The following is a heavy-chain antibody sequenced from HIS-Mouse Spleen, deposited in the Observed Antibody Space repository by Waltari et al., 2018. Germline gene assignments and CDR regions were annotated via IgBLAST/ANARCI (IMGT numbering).Heavy chain of an antibody. J-gene: IGHJ5*02. D-gene: IGHD6-6*01. CDR1: GFIFSSYW. CDR2: INSDGSST. V-gene: IGHV3-74*01. CDR3: ARDLGYSSSSEVWFDP. Sequence: EVQLVESGGGLVQPGGSLRLSCAASGFIFSSYWMHWVRQAPGKGLGWVSRINSDGSSTSYADSVKGRFTISRDNAKNTLYLQMNSLRAEDTAVYYCARDLGYSSSSEVWFDPWGQGTLVTVSS.